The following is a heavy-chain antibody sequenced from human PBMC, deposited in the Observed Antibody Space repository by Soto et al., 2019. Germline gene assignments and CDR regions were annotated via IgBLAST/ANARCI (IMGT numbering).Heavy chain of an antibody. J-gene: IGHJ4*02. D-gene: IGHD5-18*01. CDR2: INHSGST. CDR1: GGSFSGYY. CDR3: ARGVRGYRYPHDY. Sequence: SETLSLTCAVYGGSFSGYYWSWIRQPPGKGLEWIGEINHSGSTNYNPSLKSRVTISVDTSKNQFSLKLSSVTAADTAVYYCARGVRGYRYPHDYWGQGTLVTVSS. V-gene: IGHV4-34*01.